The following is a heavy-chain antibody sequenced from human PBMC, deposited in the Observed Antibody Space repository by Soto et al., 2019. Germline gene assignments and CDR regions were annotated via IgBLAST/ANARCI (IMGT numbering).Heavy chain of an antibody. Sequence: GGSLRLSCAASGFTFTNYAMNWVRQTPGKGLEWVSDIENSGGTTYYADSVKGRFTISRDNSKKTRYLQMNSLRAEDTAVYYCAKSTETRWYAFDIWGLGTLVTVSS. V-gene: IGHV3-23*01. CDR2: IENSGGTT. D-gene: IGHD4-17*01. CDR1: GFTFTNYA. CDR3: AKSTETRWYAFDI. J-gene: IGHJ3*02.